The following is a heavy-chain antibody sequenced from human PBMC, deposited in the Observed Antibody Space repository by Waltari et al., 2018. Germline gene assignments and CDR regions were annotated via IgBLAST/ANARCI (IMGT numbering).Heavy chain of an antibody. CDR1: GGTFSSYA. Sequence: QVQLVQSGAEVKKPGSSVKVSCKASGGTFSSYAISWVRQAPGQGLEWMGRIIPSFGTANYAQKFQGRVTITADKSTSTAYMELSSLRSEDTAVYYCAREGYSGYVFGGYHDYWGQGTLVTVSS. CDR2: IIPSFGTA. D-gene: IGHD5-12*01. J-gene: IGHJ4*02. CDR3: AREGYSGYVFGGYHDY. V-gene: IGHV1-69*08.